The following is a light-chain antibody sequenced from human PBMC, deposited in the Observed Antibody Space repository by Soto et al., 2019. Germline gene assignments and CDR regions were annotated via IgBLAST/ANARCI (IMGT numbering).Light chain of an antibody. CDR2: GTS. J-gene: IGKJ1*01. CDR1: QSIDSDY. V-gene: IGKV3-20*01. CDR3: QKYGGSPPWT. Sequence: EIVWTQSPRTLSLSPGERATLSCRSSQSIDSDYLAWYQQRPGQAPRLLIFGTSSRAIGIPDKFSGSGSGTEFTLSISRLEPEDFAIYYCQKYGGSPPWTFGRGTKVDIK.